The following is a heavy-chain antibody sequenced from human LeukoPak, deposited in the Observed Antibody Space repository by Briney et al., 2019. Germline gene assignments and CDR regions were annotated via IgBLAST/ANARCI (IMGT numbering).Heavy chain of an antibody. CDR2: INPNSGGT. J-gene: IGHJ5*02. CDR3: ARETAYYYDSRGYENWFDP. Sequence: ASVKVSCKASGYTFTGYYMHWVRQPPGQGLEWMGWINPNSGGTNYAQEFQGRVTMTRGTSISTAYMELSRLRPDDTAVYYCARETAYYYDSRGYENWFDPWGQGTLVTVSS. V-gene: IGHV1-2*02. D-gene: IGHD3-22*01. CDR1: GYTFTGYY.